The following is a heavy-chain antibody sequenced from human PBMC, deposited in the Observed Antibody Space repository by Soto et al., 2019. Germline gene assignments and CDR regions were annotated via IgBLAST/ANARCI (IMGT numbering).Heavy chain of an antibody. CDR3: ARGRHSSDYYGMDV. Sequence: ASVKVSCKASGYTFTSYDINWVRQAPGQGLEWMGWISAYNGNTNYAQKLQGRVTMTTDTSTSTAYMELRSLRSDATAVYSCARGRHSSDYYGMDVWGQGTTVTVSS. D-gene: IGHD6-19*01. V-gene: IGHV1-18*01. CDR1: GYTFTSYD. J-gene: IGHJ6*02. CDR2: ISAYNGNT.